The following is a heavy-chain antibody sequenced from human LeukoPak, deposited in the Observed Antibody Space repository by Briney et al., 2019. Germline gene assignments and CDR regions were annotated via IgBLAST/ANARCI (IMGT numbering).Heavy chain of an antibody. CDR2: IYPRDGST. D-gene: IGHD3-22*01. Sequence: ASVKVSCKASGYTFTSNYIHWVRQAPGQGLEWMGLIYPRDGSTSYAQKFQGRVTVTRDTSTSTVHMELSGLRSEDTAVYYCARDRLGSRGAMIVVVDFDYWGQGTLVTVSS. V-gene: IGHV1-46*01. CDR3: ARDRLGSRGAMIVVVDFDY. J-gene: IGHJ4*02. CDR1: GYTFTSNY.